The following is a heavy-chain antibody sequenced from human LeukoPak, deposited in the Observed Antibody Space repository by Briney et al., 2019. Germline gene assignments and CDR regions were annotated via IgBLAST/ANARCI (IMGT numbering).Heavy chain of an antibody. V-gene: IGHV3-21*01. CDR2: ISSNSDYI. J-gene: IGHJ4*02. CDR1: GFTFSTYS. Sequence: GGSLRLSCAASGFTFSTYSINWVRQAPGKGLEWVSSISSNSDYIYYADSVKGRFTISRGNAKNSLYLQMNSLRADDTAVYYCARDDGNDYWGQGTLVTVSS. CDR3: ARDDGNDY.